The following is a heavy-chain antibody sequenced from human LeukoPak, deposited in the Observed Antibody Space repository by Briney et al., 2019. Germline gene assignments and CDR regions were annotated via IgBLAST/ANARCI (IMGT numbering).Heavy chain of an antibody. D-gene: IGHD2-15*01. CDR1: GFTFSSYE. CDR2: ISSSGSTI. J-gene: IGHJ4*02. CDR3: ARETCSGGSCYFDY. V-gene: IGHV3-48*03. Sequence: GGSLRLSCAASGFTFSSYEMNWVRQAPGKGLEWVSYISSSGSTIYYADSVKGRFTISRDNAKNSLYLQMNSLRAEDTAVYYCARETCSGGSCYFDYWGQGTLVTVSS.